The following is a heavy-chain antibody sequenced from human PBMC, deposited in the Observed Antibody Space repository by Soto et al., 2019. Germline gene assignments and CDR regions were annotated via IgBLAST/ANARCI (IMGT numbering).Heavy chain of an antibody. V-gene: IGHV1-3*01. D-gene: IGHD3-22*01. CDR2: INAGNGNT. CDR1: GYTFASYT. Sequence: QVQLVQSGAEVKKPGASVKVSCKASGYTFASYTMHWVRQAPGQRLEWMGWINAGNGNTKYSQRFQGRVTVTRDTSASTAYMDLSSLRSEDTAMYYCARVSSDSDAFDVWGQGTLVTVSS. J-gene: IGHJ3*01. CDR3: ARVSSDSDAFDV.